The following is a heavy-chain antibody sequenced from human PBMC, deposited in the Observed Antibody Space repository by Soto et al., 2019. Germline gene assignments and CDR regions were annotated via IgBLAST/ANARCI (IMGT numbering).Heavy chain of an antibody. CDR1: GYTFTSYG. CDR3: ARDRRIVGARYYYYGMDG. V-gene: IGHV1-18*04. CDR2: ISAYNGNT. D-gene: IGHD1-26*01. Sequence: ASVKVSCKASGYTFTSYGISWVRQAPGQGLEWMGWISAYNGNTNYAQKLQGRVTMTTDTSTSTAYMELRSLRSDDTAVYYCARDRRIVGARYYYYGMDGWGQGTTGSGSS. J-gene: IGHJ6*02.